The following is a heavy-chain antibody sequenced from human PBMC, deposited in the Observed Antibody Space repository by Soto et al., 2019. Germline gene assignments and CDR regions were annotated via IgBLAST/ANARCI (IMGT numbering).Heavy chain of an antibody. Sequence: GGSLRLSCAASGFTFSSYSMNWVRQAPGKGLEWVSYISSSSSTIYYADSVKGRFTISRDNAKNSLYLQMNSLRAEDTAVYYCARDLRVVRGVITADIYYYYYMDVWGKGTTVTVSS. D-gene: IGHD3-10*01. CDR3: ARDLRVVRGVITADIYYYYYMDV. J-gene: IGHJ6*03. CDR2: ISSSSSTI. CDR1: GFTFSSYS. V-gene: IGHV3-48*01.